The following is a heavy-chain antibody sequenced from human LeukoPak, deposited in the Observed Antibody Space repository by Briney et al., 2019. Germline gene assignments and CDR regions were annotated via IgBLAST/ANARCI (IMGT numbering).Heavy chain of an antibody. CDR3: ARGLQGYGVKTGAAFDI. D-gene: IGHD4-17*01. Sequence: PGGSLKLSCAASGFTFSGSAMHWVRQASGKGLEWVGRIRSKTNSYATAYAASVKGRFTISRDDSKNTAYLQMNSLRAEDTAVYYCARGLQGYGVKTGAAFDIWGQGTMVTVSS. CDR2: IRSKTNSYAT. CDR1: GFTFSGSA. J-gene: IGHJ3*02. V-gene: IGHV3-73*01.